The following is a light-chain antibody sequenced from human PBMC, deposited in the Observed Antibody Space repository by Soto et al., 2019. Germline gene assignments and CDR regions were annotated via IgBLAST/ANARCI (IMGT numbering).Light chain of an antibody. CDR1: SGHNTYA. J-gene: IGLJ2*01. V-gene: IGLV4-69*01. CDR3: QIWVTGTVV. CDR2: LNSDGSH. Sequence: QLVLTQSPSASASLGASVKLACTLSSGHNTYAIAWHQQQPEKGPRYLMRLNSDGSHFKGDGIPDRFSGSSSGAERYLTISSLQSDDEADYYCQIWVTGTVVFGGGTKLTVL.